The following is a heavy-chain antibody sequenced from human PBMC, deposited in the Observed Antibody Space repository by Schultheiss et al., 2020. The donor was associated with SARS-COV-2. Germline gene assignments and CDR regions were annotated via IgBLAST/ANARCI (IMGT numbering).Heavy chain of an antibody. V-gene: IGHV3-33*01. J-gene: IGHJ4*02. D-gene: IGHD5-18*01. Sequence: GGSLRLSCAASGFTFSSYGMHWVRQAPGKGLEWVAVIWYDGSNKYYADSVKGRFTISRDNAKNSLYLQMNSLRAEDTAVYYCARDGGWIQLDYWGQGTLVTVSS. CDR1: GFTFSSYG. CDR2: IWYDGSNK. CDR3: ARDGGWIQLDY.